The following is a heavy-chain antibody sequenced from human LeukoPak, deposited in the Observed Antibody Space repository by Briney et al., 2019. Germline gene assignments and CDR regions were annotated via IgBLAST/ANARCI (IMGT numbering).Heavy chain of an antibody. CDR1: GGSFSGYY. V-gene: IGHV4-34*01. Sequence: KPSETLSLTCAVYGGSFSGYYWSWIHQPPGKGLEWIGEINHSGSTNYNPSLKSRVTIAVDTSKNQFSLRLTSVTAADTAVYYCARGRGCSSTSCYTDYYYYMDVWGKGTTVTVSS. J-gene: IGHJ6*03. CDR3: ARGRGCSSTSCYTDYYYYMDV. D-gene: IGHD2-2*02. CDR2: INHSGST.